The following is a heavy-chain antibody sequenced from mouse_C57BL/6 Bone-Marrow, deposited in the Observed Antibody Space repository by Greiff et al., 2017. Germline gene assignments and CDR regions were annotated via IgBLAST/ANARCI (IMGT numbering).Heavy chain of an antibody. CDR3: AILRRWYFDV. V-gene: IGHV1-58*01. CDR1: GYTFTSYG. D-gene: IGHD1-2*01. CDR2: IYIGNGYP. J-gene: IGHJ1*03. Sequence: VQLKESGAELVRPGSSVKMSCKTSGYTFTSYGINWVKQRPGQGLEWSGYIYIGNGYPEYNEKFKGKATLTSDTSSSTAYMQRSSLTSEDSSIYFCAILRRWYFDVWGTGTTVTVSS.